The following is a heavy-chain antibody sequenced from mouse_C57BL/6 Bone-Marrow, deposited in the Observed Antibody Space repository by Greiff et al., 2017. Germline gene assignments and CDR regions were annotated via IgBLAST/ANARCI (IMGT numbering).Heavy chain of an antibody. V-gene: IGHV1-69*01. CDR2: IDPSDSYT. Sequence: QVQLQQPGAELVMPGASVKLSCKASGYTFTSYWMHWVKQRPGQGLEWIGEIDPSDSYTNYNEKFKGKDTLTADKSSSTAYMQFSSLTSEDSAIYYCARREAYYYGSYWYFDVWGTGTTVTVSS. D-gene: IGHD1-1*01. CDR3: ARREAYYYGSYWYFDV. CDR1: GYTFTSYW. J-gene: IGHJ1*03.